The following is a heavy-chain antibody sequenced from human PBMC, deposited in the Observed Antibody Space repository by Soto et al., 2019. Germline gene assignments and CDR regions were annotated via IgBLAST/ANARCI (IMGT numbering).Heavy chain of an antibody. V-gene: IGHV3-9*01. CDR3: VKDNDLDRDGPFDY. Sequence: EVQLVESGGGSVQPGRSLRLSCAASGFSFDDYDMHWVRQGPGKGLEWVSGISWNSGDIYYADSVKGRFTISRDNAKRSLYLQMNSLRTEDTALYYCVKDNDLDRDGPFDYWGQGILVTVSS. CDR2: ISWNSGDI. J-gene: IGHJ4*02. CDR1: GFSFDDYD. D-gene: IGHD2-2*03.